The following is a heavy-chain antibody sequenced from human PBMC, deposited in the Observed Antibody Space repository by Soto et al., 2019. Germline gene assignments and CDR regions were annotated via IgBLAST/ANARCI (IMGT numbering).Heavy chain of an antibody. D-gene: IGHD2-21*01. CDR3: ATSVLMATIPDT. V-gene: IGHV4-31*03. J-gene: IGHJ5*02. CDR2: IYYSGST. Sequence: QVQLQESGPGLVKPSQTLSLTCTVSGGSISGGAYYCSWIRHHPGKGLEWIGYIYYSGSTYYNPSLKSRVAISVDTSKNQVSLKLNSVTAADTAVYYCATSVLMATIPDTWGQGTLVTVSS. CDR1: GGSISGGAYY.